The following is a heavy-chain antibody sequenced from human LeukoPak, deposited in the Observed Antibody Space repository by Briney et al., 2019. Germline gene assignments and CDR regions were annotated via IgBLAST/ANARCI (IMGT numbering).Heavy chain of an antibody. CDR3: ARARRSEYQGN. CDR2: IWPDGSNK. CDR1: GFTFSTYG. Sequence: PGRSLRLSCATSGFTFSTYGIHWVRQAPGKGLEWVAVIWPDGSNKYYADSVKGRFTISRDNSKNSLYLRMSSLRAEDTGVYYCARARRSEYQGNWGQGTPVTVSS. D-gene: IGHD2-2*01. V-gene: IGHV3-33*01. J-gene: IGHJ4*02.